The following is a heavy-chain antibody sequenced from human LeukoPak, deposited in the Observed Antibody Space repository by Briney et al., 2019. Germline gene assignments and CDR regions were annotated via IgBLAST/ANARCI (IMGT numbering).Heavy chain of an antibody. D-gene: IGHD3-22*01. CDR2: ISSSSSYI. Sequence: GGSLRLSCAASGFTFSSYSMNWVRQAPGKGLEWVSSISSSSSYIYYADSVKGRFTISRDNAKNSLYLQMNSLRAEDTAVYYCARGAGYYDSSGYYYYYYYMDVWGKGTTVTVSS. CDR1: GFTFSSYS. CDR3: ARGAGYYDSSGYYYYYYYMDV. V-gene: IGHV3-21*01. J-gene: IGHJ6*03.